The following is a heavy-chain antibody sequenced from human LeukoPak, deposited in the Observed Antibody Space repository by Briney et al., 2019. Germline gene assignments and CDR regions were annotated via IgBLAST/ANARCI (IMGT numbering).Heavy chain of an antibody. V-gene: IGHV4-30-2*01. CDR2: IYHSGST. Sequence: PSETLSLTCTVSGGSISSGGYYWSWIRQPPGKGLEWIGYIYHSGSTYYNPSLKSRVTISVDRSKNQFSLKLSSVTAADTAVYYCARDLIAAAGTGYYYYGMDVWGQGTTVTVSS. CDR1: GGSISSGGYY. CDR3: ARDLIAAAGTGYYYYGMDV. J-gene: IGHJ6*02. D-gene: IGHD6-13*01.